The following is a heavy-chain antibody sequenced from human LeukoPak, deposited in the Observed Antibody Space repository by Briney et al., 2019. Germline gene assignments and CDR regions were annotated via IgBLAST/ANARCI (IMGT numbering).Heavy chain of an antibody. CDR3: ARGSTVTTFFPDAFDI. J-gene: IGHJ3*02. V-gene: IGHV4-34*01. CDR2: INHSGST. CDR1: GGSFSGYY. D-gene: IGHD4-17*01. Sequence: PSETLSLTCAVYGGSFSGYYWSWIRQPPGKGLEWIGEINHSGSTNYNPSLKSRVTISVDTSKNQFSLKLSSVTAADTAVYYCARGSTVTTFFPDAFDIWGQGTMVTVSS.